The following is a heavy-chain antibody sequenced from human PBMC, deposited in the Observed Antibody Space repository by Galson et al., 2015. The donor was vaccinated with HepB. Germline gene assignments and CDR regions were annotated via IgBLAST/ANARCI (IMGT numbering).Heavy chain of an antibody. J-gene: IGHJ2*01. CDR2: INAGNGNT. CDR1: GYTFTSYA. V-gene: IGHV1-3*01. D-gene: IGHD3-22*01. CDR3: ARAGKEGSGYYYLWYFDL. Sequence: SVKVSCKASGYTFTSYAMHWVRQAPGQRLEWMGWINAGNGNTKYSQKFQGRVTITRDTSASTAYMELSSLRSEDTAVYYCARAGKEGSGYYYLWYFDLWGRGTLVTVSS.